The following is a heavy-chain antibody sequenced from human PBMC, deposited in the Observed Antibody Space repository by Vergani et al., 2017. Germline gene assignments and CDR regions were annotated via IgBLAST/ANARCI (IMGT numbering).Heavy chain of an antibody. V-gene: IGHV3-30*04. J-gene: IGHJ4*02. CDR3: ARGQYYDFWSGYLDY. Sequence: VQLVESGGGLVQPGGSLKLSCAASGFTFSGSAMHWVRQASGKGLEWVAVISYDGSNKYYADSVKGRFTISRDNSKNTLYLQMNSLRAEDTAVYYCARGQYYDFWSGYLDYWGQGTLVTVSS. CDR2: ISYDGSNK. D-gene: IGHD3-3*01. CDR1: GFTFSGSA.